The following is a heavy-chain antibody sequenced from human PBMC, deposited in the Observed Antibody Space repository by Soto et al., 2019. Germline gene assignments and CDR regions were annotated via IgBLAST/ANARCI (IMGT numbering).Heavy chain of an antibody. CDR1: GGTFSSYA. Sequence: QVPLVQSGAEVKKPGSSVTVSCKASGGTFSSYAIHWVRQAPGQGLEGMGGIIPMYGPAKYAQRFQGRVTTTADESTTTVYLELTSLTSQDTAVYYCATVTSMVRRVIDTWFDPCGHGTLVTVSS. V-gene: IGHV1-69*01. J-gene: IGHJ5*02. CDR2: IIPMYGPA. D-gene: IGHD3-10*01. CDR3: ATVTSMVRRVIDTWFDP.